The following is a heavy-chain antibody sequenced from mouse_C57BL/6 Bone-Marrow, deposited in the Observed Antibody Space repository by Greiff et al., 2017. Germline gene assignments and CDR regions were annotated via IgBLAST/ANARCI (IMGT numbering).Heavy chain of an antibody. J-gene: IGHJ2*01. CDR3: ARDGYPAYFDY. Sequence: VQLQQSGPELVKPGASVKISCKASGYAFSSSWMNWVKQRPGKGLEWIGRIYPGDGDTNYNGKFKGKATLTADKSSSTAYMQLSSLTSEDSAVDFCARDGYPAYFDYWGQGTTLTVSS. D-gene: IGHD2-3*01. CDR2: IYPGDGDT. V-gene: IGHV1-82*01. CDR1: GYAFSSSW.